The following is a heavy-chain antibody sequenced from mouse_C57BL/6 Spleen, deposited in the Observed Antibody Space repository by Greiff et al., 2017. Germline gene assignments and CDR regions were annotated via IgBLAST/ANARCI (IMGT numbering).Heavy chain of an antibody. CDR2: IDPENGDT. Sequence: EVQLQQSGAELVRPGASVKLSCTASGFNIKDDYMHWVKQRPEQGLEWIGWIDPENGDTEYASKFQGKATITADTSSNTAYLQLSSLTSKDTAVYYCTTGLRRFAYWGQGTLVTVSA. J-gene: IGHJ3*01. V-gene: IGHV14-4*01. D-gene: IGHD3-1*01. CDR3: TTGLRRFAY. CDR1: GFNIKDDY.